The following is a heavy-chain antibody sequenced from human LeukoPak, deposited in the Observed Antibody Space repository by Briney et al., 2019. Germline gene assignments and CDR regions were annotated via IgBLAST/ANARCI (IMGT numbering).Heavy chain of an antibody. V-gene: IGHV4-59*01. CDR2: IYYSGST. J-gene: IGHJ3*02. Sequence: SETLPLTCTVSGGSISSYYWSWIRQPPGKGLEWIGYIYYSGSTNYNPSLKSRVTISVDTSKNQFSLKLSSVTAADTAVYYCARGHPTGKNAFDIWGQGTMVTVSS. CDR3: ARGHPTGKNAFDI. D-gene: IGHD7-27*01. CDR1: GGSISSYY.